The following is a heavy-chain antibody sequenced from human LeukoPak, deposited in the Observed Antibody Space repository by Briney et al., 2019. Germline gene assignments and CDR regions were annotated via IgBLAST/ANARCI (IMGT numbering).Heavy chain of an antibody. Sequence: SETLSLTCTVSGGSISSSTYYWGWIRPPPGKGLEWIGSIYYSGSTYYNPSLKSRVTISVDTSKNQFSLKVNSVTAADTAVYYCARHRDYSIDYFDYWGQGTLVTVSS. CDR1: GGSISSSTYY. D-gene: IGHD4-11*01. V-gene: IGHV4-39*01. CDR3: ARHRDYSIDYFDY. J-gene: IGHJ4*02. CDR2: IYYSGST.